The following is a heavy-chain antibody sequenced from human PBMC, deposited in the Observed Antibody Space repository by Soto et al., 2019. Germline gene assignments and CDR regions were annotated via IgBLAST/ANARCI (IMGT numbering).Heavy chain of an antibody. Sequence: SVKVSCKASGGTFSSYAISWVRQAPGQGLEWMGGIIPIFGTANYAQKFQGRVTITADESTSTAYMELSSLRSEDTAVYYCARDTGRGYYDSSGYANWGQGTLVTVSS. CDR1: GGTFSSYA. CDR2: IIPIFGTA. CDR3: ARDTGRGYYDSSGYAN. J-gene: IGHJ4*02. D-gene: IGHD3-22*01. V-gene: IGHV1-69*13.